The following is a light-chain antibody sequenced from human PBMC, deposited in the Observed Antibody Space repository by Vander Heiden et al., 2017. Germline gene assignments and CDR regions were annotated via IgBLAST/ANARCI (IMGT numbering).Light chain of an antibody. CDR3: QQYYSTPIS. Sequence: DIVMTQSPASLAVPLGERATINCKSSQSVLYSSNNENYLAWYQQKSGQPPKLLIYWASTRESGVPDRFSGSGSGTDFTLTISSLQAEDVAVYYCQQYYSTPISFGQGTRLEIK. V-gene: IGKV4-1*01. CDR2: WAS. J-gene: IGKJ5*01. CDR1: QSVLYSSNNENY.